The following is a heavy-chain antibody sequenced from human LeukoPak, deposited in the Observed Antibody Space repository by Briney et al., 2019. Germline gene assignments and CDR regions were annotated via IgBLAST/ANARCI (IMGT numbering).Heavy chain of an antibody. CDR2: ISAYNGNT. CDR3: ARGSYCSSTSCPWYYYYRMDV. Sequence: ASVKVSCKASGYTFTSYGISWVRQAPGQGLEWMGWISAYNGNTNYAQKLQGRVTMTTDTSTSTAYMELRSLRSDDTAVYYCARGSYCSSTSCPWYYYYRMDVWGQGTTVTVSS. D-gene: IGHD2-2*01. J-gene: IGHJ6*02. CDR1: GYTFTSYG. V-gene: IGHV1-18*01.